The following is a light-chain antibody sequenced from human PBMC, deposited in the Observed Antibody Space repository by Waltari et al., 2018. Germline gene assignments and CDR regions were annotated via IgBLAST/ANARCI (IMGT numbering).Light chain of an antibody. CDR3: QAWARDGAV. Sequence: SYEVIQPPSVSVSPGQTATITCSGDKLGGRPTSWYQQRPGQSPVLLIYQSSRRSSGVPERFAGPQCGNTATLTISGTQTVDDADYYCQAWARDGAVFGDGTKLTVL. V-gene: IGLV3-1*01. CDR2: QSS. CDR1: KLGGRP. J-gene: IGLJ2*01.